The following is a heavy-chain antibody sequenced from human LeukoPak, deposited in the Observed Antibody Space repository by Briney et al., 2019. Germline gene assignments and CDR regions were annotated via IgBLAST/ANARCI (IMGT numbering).Heavy chain of an antibody. CDR2: ISSSSSYI. V-gene: IGHV3-21*04. D-gene: IGHD1-26*01. J-gene: IGHJ6*03. CDR3: ANAALDMWVNNYYYMDV. Sequence: PGGSLRLSCAASGFTFSSYSMNWVRQAPGKGLEWVSSISSSSSYIYYADSVKGRFTISRDNAKNSLYLQMNSLRAEDTAVYYCANAALDMWVNNYYYMDVWGKGTTVTVSS. CDR1: GFTFSSYS.